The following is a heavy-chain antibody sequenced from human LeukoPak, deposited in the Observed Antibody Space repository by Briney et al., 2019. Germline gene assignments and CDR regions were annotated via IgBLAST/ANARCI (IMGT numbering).Heavy chain of an antibody. D-gene: IGHD6-19*01. CDR1: GYSFTSYW. CDR3: AIGIAVADADY. J-gene: IGHJ4*02. V-gene: IGHV5-10-1*01. Sequence: GESLKISCKGSGYSFTSYWISWVRQVPGKGLEWMGRIDPSDSYTNYSPSFQGHVTISADKSISTAYLQWSSLKASDTAMYYCAIGIAVADADYWGQGTLVTVSS. CDR2: IDPSDSYT.